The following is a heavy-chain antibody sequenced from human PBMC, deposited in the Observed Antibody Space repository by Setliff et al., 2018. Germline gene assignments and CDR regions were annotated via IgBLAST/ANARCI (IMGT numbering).Heavy chain of an antibody. D-gene: IGHD2-15*01. V-gene: IGHV3-33*08. CDR3: ARTCSGSGCYAGLES. J-gene: IGHJ4*02. Sequence: GSLRLSCAASGFTFRIHRMHWARQAPGKGPARVAAIWDDGGNKYHADSVQGRFAISRDNSKNTLYLQMNSLRPEDTAVYYCARTCSGSGCYAGLESWGQGTPVTVSS. CDR1: GFTFRIHR. CDR2: IWDDGGNK.